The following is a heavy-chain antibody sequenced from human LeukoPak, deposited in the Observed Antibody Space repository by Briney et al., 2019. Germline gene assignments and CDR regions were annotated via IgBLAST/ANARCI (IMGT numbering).Heavy chain of an antibody. J-gene: IGHJ4*02. CDR1: GYSFTSYW. CDR2: IYPGDSDT. V-gene: IGHV5-51*01. Sequence: GESLKISCKGSGYSFTSYWIGWVRQMPAKGLEWMGIIYPGDSDTRYSPSFQGQVTISADKSISTAYLQWSRLKASDTAMYYCARRTYYYDSSGYAIDYWGQGTLVTVSS. D-gene: IGHD3-22*01. CDR3: ARRTYYYDSSGYAIDY.